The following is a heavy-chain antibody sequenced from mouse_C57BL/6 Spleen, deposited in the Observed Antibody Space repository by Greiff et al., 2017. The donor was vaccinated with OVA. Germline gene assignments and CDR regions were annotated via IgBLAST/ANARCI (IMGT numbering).Heavy chain of an antibody. CDR1: GYTFTSYW. Sequence: VQLQQPGAELVRPGSSVKLSCKASGYTFTSYWMDWVKQRPGQGLEWIGNIYPSDSETHYNQKFKDKATLTVDESSSTAYMQLSSLTSEDSAVYYCARRSRQPYYFDYWGQGTTLTVSS. CDR3: ARRSRQPYYFDY. V-gene: IGHV1-61*01. D-gene: IGHD3-2*01. CDR2: IYPSDSET. J-gene: IGHJ2*01.